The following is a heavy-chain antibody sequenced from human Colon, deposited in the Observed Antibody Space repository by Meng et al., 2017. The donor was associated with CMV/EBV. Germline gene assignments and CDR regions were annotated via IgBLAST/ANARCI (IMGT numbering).Heavy chain of an antibody. CDR3: ARRRRITIFDVFIPGDAFDI. CDR2: IIPVFGTA. J-gene: IGHJ3*02. CDR1: GGTFSSYA. D-gene: IGHD3-3*01. V-gene: IGHV1-69*05. Sequence: SVLVSCKASGGTFSSYAISWVRQAPGQGLEWMGGIIPVFGTANYAQKFQVRVTISTYESTSTAYMELSSLRSEDTAVYYCARRRRITIFDVFIPGDAFDIWGQGTMVTVSS.